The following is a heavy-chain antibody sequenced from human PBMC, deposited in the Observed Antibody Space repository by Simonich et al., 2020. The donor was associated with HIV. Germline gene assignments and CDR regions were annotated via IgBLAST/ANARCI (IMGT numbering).Heavy chain of an antibody. D-gene: IGHD7-27*01. CDR2: MNHVGTT. J-gene: IGHJ5*02. Sequence: QVQLQQWGAGLLKPSETLSLTCAVYGGSFSSYYWSWIRQPPGKGLEWFGEMNHVGTTSYNPSLKSRLTISVDTSKNQFSLRLSSVTAADTAIYYCARHHELGMGWFDPWGQGTLVTVSS. CDR3: ARHHELGMGWFDP. CDR1: GGSFSSYY. V-gene: IGHV4-34*01.